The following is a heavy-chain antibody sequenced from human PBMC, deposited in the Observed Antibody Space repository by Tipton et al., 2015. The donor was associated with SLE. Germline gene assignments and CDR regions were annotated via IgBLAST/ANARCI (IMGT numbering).Heavy chain of an antibody. D-gene: IGHD1-26*01. CDR3: ARDPPLRRVGARDIGSDV. CDR1: GYTFTSYA. J-gene: IGHJ6*02. CDR2: INTNTGNP. V-gene: IGHV7-4-1*02. Sequence: QSGAEVKKPGASVKVSCKASGYTFTSYAMNWVRQAPGQGLEWMGWINTNTGNPTYAQGFTGRFVFSLDTSVSTAYLQISSLKAEDTAVYYCARDPPLRRVGARDIGSDVWGQGTTVTVSS.